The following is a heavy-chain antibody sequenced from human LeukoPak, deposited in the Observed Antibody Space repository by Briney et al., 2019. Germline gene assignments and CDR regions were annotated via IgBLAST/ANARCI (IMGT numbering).Heavy chain of an antibody. CDR2: ISGSGDST. CDR3: ARDRDSSSWSSRRVGDYFDY. Sequence: PGGSLRLSCAASGFTFSSYAMSWVRQAPGKGLEWVSAISGSGDSTYYADSMKGRFTISRDNSRNTLYLEVNSLRAEDTAVYYCARDRDSSSWSSRRVGDYFDYWGQGTLVTVSS. CDR1: GFTFSSYA. V-gene: IGHV3-23*01. J-gene: IGHJ4*02. D-gene: IGHD6-13*01.